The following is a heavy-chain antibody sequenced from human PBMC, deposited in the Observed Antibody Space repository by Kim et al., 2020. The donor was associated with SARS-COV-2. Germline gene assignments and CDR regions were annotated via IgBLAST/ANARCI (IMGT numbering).Heavy chain of an antibody. Sequence: TQRFPGRVTMTRDTSTSTVFMDLSNRRSDDTAVYYCARETAAAGKTFDYWGQGTLVTVSS. J-gene: IGHJ4*02. D-gene: IGHD6-13*01. V-gene: IGHV1-46*01. CDR3: ARETAAAGKTFDY.